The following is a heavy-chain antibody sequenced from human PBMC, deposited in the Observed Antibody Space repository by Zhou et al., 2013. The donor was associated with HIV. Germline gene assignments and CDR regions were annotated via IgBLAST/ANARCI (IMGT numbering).Heavy chain of an antibody. V-gene: IGHV1-46*01. D-gene: IGHD3-9*01. CDR3: ARDMALRYSDYYYGMDV. CDR2: INPGIGST. J-gene: IGHJ6*02. Sequence: QVQLVQSGAEVKKPGASVELSCKTSGYAFTTYYLHWVRQAPGQGLEWMGLINPGIGSTYYAEKFQGRVTMTRDTSTNTVNMQLGTLTSEDTAVYYCARDMALRYSDYYYGMDVWGQGTTVTVS. CDR1: GYAFTTYY.